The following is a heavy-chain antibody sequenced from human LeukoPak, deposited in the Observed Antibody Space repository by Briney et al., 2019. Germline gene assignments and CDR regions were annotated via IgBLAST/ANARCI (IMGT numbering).Heavy chain of an antibody. CDR3: ASQRSFNY. V-gene: IGHV3-53*01. CDR1: GFTVSSNY. Sequence: GGSLRLSCAASGFTVSSNYMSWVRQAPGKGLEWVSAIYSGGGTYYADSVRGRFTISRDNSKNTVYLQMNSLRAEDTAVYFCASQRSFNYWCQGTLVTVSS. J-gene: IGHJ4*02. D-gene: IGHD1-26*01. CDR2: IYSGGGT.